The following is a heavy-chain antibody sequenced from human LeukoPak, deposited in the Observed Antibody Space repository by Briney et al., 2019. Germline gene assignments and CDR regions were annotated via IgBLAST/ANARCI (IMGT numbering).Heavy chain of an antibody. Sequence: SVKVSCKASGGTFSSYAISWVRQAPGQGLEWMGRIVPIFGTANYAQKFQGRVTITTDESTSTAYMELSSLRSEDTAVYYCARYTYYYHSSGLPHWGQGTMVTVSS. CDR1: GGTFSSYA. J-gene: IGHJ3*01. V-gene: IGHV1-69*05. CDR3: ARYTYYYHSSGLPH. D-gene: IGHD3-22*01. CDR2: IVPIFGTA.